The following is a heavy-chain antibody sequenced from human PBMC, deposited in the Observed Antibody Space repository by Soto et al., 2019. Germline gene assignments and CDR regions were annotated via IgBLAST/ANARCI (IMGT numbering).Heavy chain of an antibody. D-gene: IGHD6-6*01. V-gene: IGHV4-59*08. J-gene: IGHJ4*02. Sequence: PSETLSLTCTVSGDSIRNNYWTWIRQPPWKGLEWIAYFYNSGNDKYSPSLKSRVTISGDTSRNQLSLKLSSVTAADMAVYYCARHAPNTDSSKGSPYRHFDYWGPGLLVTVSS. CDR1: GDSIRNNY. CDR2: FYNSGND. CDR3: ARHAPNTDSSKGSPYRHFDY.